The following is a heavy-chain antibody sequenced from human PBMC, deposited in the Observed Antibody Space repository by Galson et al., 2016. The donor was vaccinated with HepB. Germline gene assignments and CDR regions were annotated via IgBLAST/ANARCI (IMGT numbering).Heavy chain of an antibody. D-gene: IGHD3-22*01. V-gene: IGHV4-31*03. J-gene: IGHJ3*02. CDR1: GGSVNSGTYY. CDR2: IYYNGST. CDR3: ARDLPYYDNSGYHHGAIDI. Sequence: TLSLTCIVSGGSVNSGTYYWTWIRQPPGKGLEWIGNIYYNGSTYYNPSLKTRIIVSADTSKNHFSLKLSSVTAADTAVYYCARDLPYYDNSGYHHGAIDIWGQGTMVTVSS.